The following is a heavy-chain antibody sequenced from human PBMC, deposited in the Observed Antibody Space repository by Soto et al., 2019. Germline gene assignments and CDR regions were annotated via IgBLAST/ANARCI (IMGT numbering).Heavy chain of an antibody. CDR1: GFTFSSYD. CDR2: IGTAGDT. Sequence: EVQLVESGGGLVQPGGSLRLSCAASGFTFSSYDMHWVRQATGKGLEWVSAIGTAGDTYYPGSVKGRFTISRENAKNSLYLQMNSLRAEDTAVYYCARDALVGTLGYGMDVWGQGTTVTVSS. D-gene: IGHD6-13*01. V-gene: IGHV3-13*01. CDR3: ARDALVGTLGYGMDV. J-gene: IGHJ6*02.